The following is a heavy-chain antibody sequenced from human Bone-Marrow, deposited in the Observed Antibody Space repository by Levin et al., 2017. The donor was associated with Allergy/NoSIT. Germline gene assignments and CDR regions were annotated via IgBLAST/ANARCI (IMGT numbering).Heavy chain of an antibody. CDR2: LYSGAST. CDR1: GGSIGYSY. Sequence: SQTLSLTCVVSGGSIGYSYWSWIRQAPGKELEWIGYLYSGASTSYNPSLKSRVTISVDTSKNHLSLKLTSVTAADTAVYYCARAAGGNGMDVWGHGTTVTVSS. V-gene: IGHV4-4*08. J-gene: IGHJ6*02. D-gene: IGHD1-1*01. CDR3: ARAAGGNGMDV.